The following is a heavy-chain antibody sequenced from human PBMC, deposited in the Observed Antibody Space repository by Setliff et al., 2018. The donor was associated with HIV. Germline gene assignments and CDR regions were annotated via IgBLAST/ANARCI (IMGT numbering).Heavy chain of an antibody. CDR3: ARVEYYYDSSGYYYDY. D-gene: IGHD3-22*01. V-gene: IGHV1-46*01. Sequence: ASVKVSCKASGYTFTSYYMHWVRQAPGQGLEWMGIINPSGGSTSYAQKFQGRVTMTRDTSTSTVYMELSSLRSEDTAVYYCARVEYYYDSSGYYYDYWGQGTLVTFSS. CDR1: GYTFTSYY. CDR2: INPSGGST. J-gene: IGHJ4*02.